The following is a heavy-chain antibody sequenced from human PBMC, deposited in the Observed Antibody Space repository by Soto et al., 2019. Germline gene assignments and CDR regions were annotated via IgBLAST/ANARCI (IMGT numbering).Heavy chain of an antibody. Sequence: GASVMVSCKASGYTFTDYYFHWVRQAPGQGLEWMGWVNPNSGGTNYAQKFQGRVTMTRDTSISTVYMELSRLRSDDTAVYYCARVPSNSAFDYWGQGTLVTVSS. CDR3: ARVPSNSAFDY. V-gene: IGHV1-2*02. D-gene: IGHD6-6*01. J-gene: IGHJ4*02. CDR2: VNPNSGGT. CDR1: GYTFTDYY.